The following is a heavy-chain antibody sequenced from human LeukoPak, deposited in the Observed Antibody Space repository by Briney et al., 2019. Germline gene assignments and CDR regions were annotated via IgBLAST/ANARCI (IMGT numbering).Heavy chain of an antibody. V-gene: IGHV4-61*05. CDR3: ARVRAVGAHYYGSGPSKLQHHYFDP. J-gene: IGHJ5*02. Sequence: SETLSLTCTVSGGSISSSSYYWGWIRQPPGKGLEWIGYIYYSGSTNYNPSLKSRVTISVDTSKNQFSLKLSSVTAADTAVYYCARVRAVGAHYYGSGPSKLQHHYFDPWGQGTLVTVSS. CDR1: GGSISSSSYY. D-gene: IGHD3-10*01. CDR2: IYYSGST.